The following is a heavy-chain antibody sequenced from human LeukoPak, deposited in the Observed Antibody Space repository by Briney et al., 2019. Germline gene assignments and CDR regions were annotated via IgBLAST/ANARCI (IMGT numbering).Heavy chain of an antibody. CDR3: TRSRIVVVTAVPDAFDI. CDR1: GFTFGDYA. D-gene: IGHD2-21*02. CDR2: IRSKAYGGTT. J-gene: IGHJ3*02. Sequence: GRSLRLSCTASGFTFGDYAMSWVRQAPGKGLEWVGFIRSKAYGGTTEYAASAKGRFTISRDDSKSIAYLQMNSLKTEDTAVYYCTRSRIVVVTAVPDAFDIWGQGTMVTVSS. V-gene: IGHV3-49*04.